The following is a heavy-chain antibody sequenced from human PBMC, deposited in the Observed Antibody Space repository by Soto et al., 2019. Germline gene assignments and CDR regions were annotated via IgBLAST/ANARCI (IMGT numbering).Heavy chain of an antibody. CDR2: IYWDDDK. CDR3: YYYYYGMDV. CDR1: GFSLSTSGVG. J-gene: IGHJ6*02. V-gene: IGHV2-5*02. Sequence: QITLKESGPTLVKPTQTLTLTCTFSGFSLSTSGVGVGWIRKPPGKALEWLALIYWDDDKRYSPSLKSRLTITKDTSKNQVVLTMTNMDPVDTATYYSYYYYYGMDVWGQGTTVTVSS.